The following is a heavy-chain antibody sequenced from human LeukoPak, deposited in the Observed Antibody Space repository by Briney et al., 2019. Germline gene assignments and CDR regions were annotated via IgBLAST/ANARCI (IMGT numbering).Heavy chain of an antibody. V-gene: IGHV4-34*01. Sequence: PSETLSLTCAVYGGSFSGYYWSWIRQPPGKGLEWIGEINHSGSTNYNPSLKSRVTISVDTSKNQFSLKLSSVTAADTAVYYCARAWDSSGYYNPWGQGTLVTVSS. CDR3: ARAWDSSGYYNP. CDR1: GGSFSGYY. D-gene: IGHD3-22*01. J-gene: IGHJ5*02. CDR2: INHSGST.